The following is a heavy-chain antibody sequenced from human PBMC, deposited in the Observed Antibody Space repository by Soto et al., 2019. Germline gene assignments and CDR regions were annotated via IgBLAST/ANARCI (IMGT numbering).Heavy chain of an antibody. J-gene: IGHJ5*02. CDR1: GFTFSRYW. Sequence: GGSLRLSCAASGFTFSRYWMSWVRQAPGKGLEWVANINQDGSEKYYVDSVKGRFTISRDNAKNLLFLQMNSLRVEDTAVYYCAIPPTNLDYDEDNWFDPWGEGSLVTVSS. V-gene: IGHV3-7*01. D-gene: IGHD3-22*01. CDR2: INQDGSEK. CDR3: AIPPTNLDYDEDNWFDP.